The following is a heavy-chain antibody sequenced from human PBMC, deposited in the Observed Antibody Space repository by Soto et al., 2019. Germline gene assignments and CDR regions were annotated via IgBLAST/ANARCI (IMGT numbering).Heavy chain of an antibody. Sequence: QVQVVESGGGVVQPGRSLRLSCAASGFTFSSYAMYWVRQAPGKGLEWVAVISYDGSNKYDADSVKGRFTISRDNSKNTLYLQMNSLRAEDTAVYYCARATSGWYKEAFEIWGQGTMVTVSS. D-gene: IGHD6-19*01. CDR3: ARATSGWYKEAFEI. CDR2: ISYDGSNK. J-gene: IGHJ3*02. CDR1: GFTFSSYA. V-gene: IGHV3-30-3*01.